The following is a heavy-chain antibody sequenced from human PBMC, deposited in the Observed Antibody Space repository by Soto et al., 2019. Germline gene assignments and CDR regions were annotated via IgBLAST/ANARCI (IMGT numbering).Heavy chain of an antibody. CDR1: GFTFSSYS. J-gene: IGHJ3*01. Sequence: LRLSCAASGFTFSSYSMNWVRQAPGKGLEWVSYISSSGSTIYYSDSMKGRFTISRDNAKNSLFLQMNSLRDEDTALYFCARGHYWDYSAYYYGYAFGFWGQGTMVTVSS. CDR2: ISSSGSTI. V-gene: IGHV3-48*02. D-gene: IGHD3-22*01. CDR3: ARGHYWDYSAYYYGYAFGF.